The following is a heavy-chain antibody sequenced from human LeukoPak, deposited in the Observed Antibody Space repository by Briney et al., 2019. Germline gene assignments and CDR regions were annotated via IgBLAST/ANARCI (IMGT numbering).Heavy chain of an antibody. CDR1: GGSIGSGDYY. J-gene: IGHJ5*02. V-gene: IGHV4-30-4*01. CDR3: ARVAAHWFDP. Sequence: SETLSLTCTVSGGSIGSGDYYWSWICQPPGKGLEWIGFIYYRGNTYYNPSLKSRVTISIDTVRDQFSLRLSSVTAADTAVYYCARVAAHWFDPWGQGTLVTVSS. D-gene: IGHD6-25*01. CDR2: IYYRGNT.